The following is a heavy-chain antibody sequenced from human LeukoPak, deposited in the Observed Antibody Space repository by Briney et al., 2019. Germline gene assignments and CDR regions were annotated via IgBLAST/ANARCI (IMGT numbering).Heavy chain of an antibody. CDR1: GFTFSSYW. J-gene: IGHJ4*02. V-gene: IGHV3-7*01. CDR3: ARDRPVVVIAPPDY. D-gene: IGHD2-21*01. Sequence: PGGSLRLSCAASGFTFSSYWMSWVRQAPGKGLEWVANIKQDGSEKYYVDSVKGRFTISRDNAKNSLYLQMNSLRAEDTAVYYCARDRPVVVIAPPDYWGQGTLVTVSS. CDR2: IKQDGSEK.